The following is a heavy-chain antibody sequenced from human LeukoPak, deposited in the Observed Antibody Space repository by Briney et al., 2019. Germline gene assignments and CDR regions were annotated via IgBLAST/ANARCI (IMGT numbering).Heavy chain of an antibody. CDR1: GFTFSDAW. CDR3: AKGGYCSSNNCCLDY. J-gene: IGHJ4*02. Sequence: GGSLRLSCAVSGFTFSDAWMSWVRQAPGEGLEWIGRIKTKTDGGTTDYAAPVKGRFTISRDDSKNTLFLHMNSLRAEDTALYYCAKGGYCSSNNCCLDYWGQGTLVTVSS. D-gene: IGHD2-2*01. CDR2: IKTKTDGGTT. V-gene: IGHV3-15*05.